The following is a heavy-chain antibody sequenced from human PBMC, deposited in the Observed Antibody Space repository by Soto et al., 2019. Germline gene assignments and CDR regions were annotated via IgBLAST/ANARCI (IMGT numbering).Heavy chain of an antibody. CDR2: INPNSTSA. Sequence: QVQLVQSGSEVKKPGASVKVSCKASGYSFTSYYLHWVRQAPGQGLEWMGIINPNSTSASYAQKFQGRVTMTRDTSTSTVYMELSTLRSEDTAVYYCAKGGAIVAAGTRVYLYNAMDVWGQGTTVTVSS. J-gene: IGHJ6*02. D-gene: IGHD1-26*01. CDR3: AKGGAIVAAGTRVYLYNAMDV. CDR1: GYSFTSYY. V-gene: IGHV1-46*01.